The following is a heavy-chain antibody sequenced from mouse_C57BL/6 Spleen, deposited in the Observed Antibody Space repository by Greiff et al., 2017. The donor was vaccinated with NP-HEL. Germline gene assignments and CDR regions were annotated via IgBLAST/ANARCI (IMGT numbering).Heavy chain of an antibody. V-gene: IGHV1-64*01. CDR3: ARDSSGYETWFAY. CDR1: GYPFTSYW. J-gene: IGHJ3*01. CDR2: IHPNSGST. Sequence: QVQLQQPGAELVKPGASVKLSCKASGYPFTSYWMHWVKQRPGQGLEWIGMIHPNSGSTNYNEKFKSKATLTVDKSSSTAYMQLSSLTSEDSAVYYCARDSSGYETWFAYWGQGTLVTVSA. D-gene: IGHD3-2*02.